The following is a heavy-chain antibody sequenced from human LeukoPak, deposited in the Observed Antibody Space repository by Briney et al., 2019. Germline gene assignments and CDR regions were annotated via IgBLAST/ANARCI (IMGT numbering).Heavy chain of an antibody. J-gene: IGHJ4*02. CDR1: GGTFSSYA. D-gene: IGHD1-20*01. V-gene: IGHV1-18*01. Sequence: ASVKVSCKASGGTFSSYAISWVRQAPGQGLEWMGWISAYNGNTNYAQKLQGRVTMTTDTSTSTAYMELRSLRSDDTAVYYCARARLTGTADYWGQGALVTVSS. CDR2: ISAYNGNT. CDR3: ARARLTGTADY.